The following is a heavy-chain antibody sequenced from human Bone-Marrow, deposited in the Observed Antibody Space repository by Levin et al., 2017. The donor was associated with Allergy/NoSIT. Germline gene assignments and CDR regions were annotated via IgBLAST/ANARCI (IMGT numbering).Heavy chain of an antibody. CDR2: VSYDGSHN. J-gene: IGHJ4*02. CDR1: GFTFDSHA. D-gene: IGHD3-10*01. CDR3: ARDSWRVTVRGVKALGVYDFDY. V-gene: IGHV3-30*04. Sequence: GESLKISCAASGFTFDSHAMHWVRQAPGKGLEWLAIVSYDGSHNFFADSVKGRFSISRDNSKNTVYLQMNSLRPDDTAVYYCARDSWRVTVRGVKALGVYDFDYWGQGALVTVS.